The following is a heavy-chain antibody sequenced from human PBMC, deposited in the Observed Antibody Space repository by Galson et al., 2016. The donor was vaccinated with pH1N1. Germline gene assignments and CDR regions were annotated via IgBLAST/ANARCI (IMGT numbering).Heavy chain of an antibody. CDR3: ARQYDFGDYRGDAFDI. J-gene: IGHJ3*02. CDR1: GHKFTSSW. CDR2: IYLGGSLI. D-gene: IGHD4-17*01. Sequence: QSGAEVTKPGESLKISCKGSGHKFTSSWIGWVRQMPGKGLEWMGIIYLGGSLIRYRPSSQGQVTISADKSVNIVYLEWGSLKASDTAMYYCARQYDFGDYRGDAFDIWGQGTMVIVSS. V-gene: IGHV5-51*03.